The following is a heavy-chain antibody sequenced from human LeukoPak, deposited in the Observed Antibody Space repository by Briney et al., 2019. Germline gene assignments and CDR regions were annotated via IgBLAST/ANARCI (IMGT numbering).Heavy chain of an antibody. Sequence: PGGSLRLSCEASGFTFRENWMSWVRQAPEKGLEWVSAISAGGATIYYADSVKGRFTVSRDNSKNTLYLHMNSLRAEDTAIYYCAKDSGGTYFYYYYYMDVWGKGTTVTVSS. V-gene: IGHV3-23*01. D-gene: IGHD1-26*01. CDR1: GFTFRENW. CDR3: AKDSGGTYFYYYYYMDV. J-gene: IGHJ6*03. CDR2: ISAGGATI.